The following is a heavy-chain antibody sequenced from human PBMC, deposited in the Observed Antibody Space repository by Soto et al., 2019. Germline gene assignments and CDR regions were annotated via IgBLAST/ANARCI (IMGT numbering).Heavy chain of an antibody. CDR3: ANTVAWITVTKPQEGGGGY. CDR2: ISGSGGST. V-gene: IGHV3-23*01. Sequence: GGSLRLSCAASGFTFSSYAMSWVRQAPGKGLEWVSAISGSGGSTYYADSVKGRFTISKDNSKNTLYLQINSLGAEDTAVYYCANTVAWITVTKPQEGGGGYWGQGTLVTVSS. D-gene: IGHD4-17*01. CDR1: GFTFSSYA. J-gene: IGHJ4*02.